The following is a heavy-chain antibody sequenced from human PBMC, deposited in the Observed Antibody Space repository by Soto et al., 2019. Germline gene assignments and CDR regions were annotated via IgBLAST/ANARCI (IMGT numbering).Heavy chain of an antibody. CDR3: ARPESYSGAYWDAFDI. Sequence: QVQLVQSGAEVKKPGSSVKVSCKASGGSLSGYSVIWVRQAPGQGLQWMGGTIPASATAHYAQKFEGRLTISADLSTDTAYMHLNSLTSEDTAVYFCARPESYSGAYWDAFDIWGQGTLVSVSS. D-gene: IGHD1-26*01. J-gene: IGHJ3*02. CDR2: TIPASATA. CDR1: GGSLSGYS. V-gene: IGHV1-69*01.